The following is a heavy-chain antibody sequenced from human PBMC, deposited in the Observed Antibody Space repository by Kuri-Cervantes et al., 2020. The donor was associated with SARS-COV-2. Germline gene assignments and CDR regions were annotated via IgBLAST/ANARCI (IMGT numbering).Heavy chain of an antibody. J-gene: IGHJ4*02. D-gene: IGHD1-26*01. CDR3: ATRPELVGATNGY. V-gene: IGHV4-34*08. CDR1: GFTFTAYA. CDR2: INHSGGT. Sequence: ESLKISCAASGFTFTAYAMSWIRQPPGEGLEWIGEINHSGGTNYNPSLKSRVTISVDTSKNQFSLKLSSVTAADTAVYYCATRPELVGATNGYWGQGTLVTVSS.